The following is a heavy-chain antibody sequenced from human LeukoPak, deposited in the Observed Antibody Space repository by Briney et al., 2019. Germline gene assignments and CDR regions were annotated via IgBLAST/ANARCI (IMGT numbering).Heavy chain of an antibody. V-gene: IGHV3-30*18. CDR3: AKESSSSGWYQGRLYFDY. D-gene: IGHD6-19*01. J-gene: IGHJ4*02. Sequence: GGSLRLSCAASGFTFSSYGMHWVRQAPGKGLEWVAVISNDVSTKYYADSVKGRFTISRDNSKNTLYLQINSLRAEDTTVYYCAKESSSSGWYQGRLYFDYWGRGTLVTVSS. CDR2: ISNDVSTK. CDR1: GFTFSSYG.